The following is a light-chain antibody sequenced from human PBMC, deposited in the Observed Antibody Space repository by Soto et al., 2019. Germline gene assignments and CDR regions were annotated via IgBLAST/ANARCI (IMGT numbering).Light chain of an antibody. CDR1: SSDVGGYNY. V-gene: IGLV2-14*01. CDR3: SSYTSSSPF. J-gene: IGLJ1*01. Sequence: QSALTQPASVSGSPGQSITISCTGTSSDVGGYNYVSWYQQHPGKAPKLMIYDVSNRPSGVSNRFSGSKSGNTASLTISGLQAEDEADYYRSSYTSSSPFFGTGTKLTVL. CDR2: DVS.